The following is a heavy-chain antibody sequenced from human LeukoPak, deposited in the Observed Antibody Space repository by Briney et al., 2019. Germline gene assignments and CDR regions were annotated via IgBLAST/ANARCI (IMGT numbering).Heavy chain of an antibody. V-gene: IGHV3-48*03. J-gene: IGHJ5*02. CDR3: ASLRLSDP. Sequence: GGSLILSCAASGFTFSSYEMNWVRQAPGKGLEWVSYISSGGRTIYYADSVKGRFTISRDNAKNSLYLQMNSLRDEDTAVYYCASLRLSDPWGQGTLVTVSS. D-gene: IGHD3-3*01. CDR2: ISSGGRTI. CDR1: GFTFSSYE.